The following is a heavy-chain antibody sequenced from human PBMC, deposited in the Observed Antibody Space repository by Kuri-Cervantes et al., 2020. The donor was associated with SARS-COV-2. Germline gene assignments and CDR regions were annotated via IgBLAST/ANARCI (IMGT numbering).Heavy chain of an antibody. Sequence: GGSLRLSCAASGFTFSSYGMHWVRQAPGKGPEWVAVISYDGSNKYYADSVKGRFTISRDNSKNTLYLQMNSLRAEDTAVYYCAKDAQPQIVLRFLEWLFRSPFDPWGQGTLVTVSS. CDR2: ISYDGSNK. CDR1: GFTFSSYG. J-gene: IGHJ5*02. CDR3: AKDAQPQIVLRFLEWLFRSPFDP. D-gene: IGHD3-3*01. V-gene: IGHV3-30*18.